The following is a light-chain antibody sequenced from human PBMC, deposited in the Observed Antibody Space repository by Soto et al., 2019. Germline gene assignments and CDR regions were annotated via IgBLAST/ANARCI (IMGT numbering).Light chain of an antibody. J-gene: IGKJ4*01. Sequence: DIQMTQSPSSLSASVGDRVTITCRASQTISHYLNWYQQKPGKAPKLLIHDASTLQSGVPSRFSGSESGTDFTLTISNMQREDFATYYCQQSYFTPLTFGGGTRVEIK. V-gene: IGKV1-39*01. CDR2: DAS. CDR1: QTISHY. CDR3: QQSYFTPLT.